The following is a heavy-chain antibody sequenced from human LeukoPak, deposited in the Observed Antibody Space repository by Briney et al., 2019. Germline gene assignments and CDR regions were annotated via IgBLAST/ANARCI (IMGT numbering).Heavy chain of an antibody. CDR2: IIPIFGTA. V-gene: IGHV1-69*05. CDR3: AMTTVTTLKAPFDY. J-gene: IGHJ4*02. D-gene: IGHD4-17*01. Sequence: ASVKVSCKASGYTFTSYGISWVRQAPGQGIEWMGRIIPIFGTANYAQRFQGRVTITTDESTSTAYMELSSLRSEDTAVYYCAMTTVTTLKAPFDYWGQGTLVTVSS. CDR1: GYTFTSYG.